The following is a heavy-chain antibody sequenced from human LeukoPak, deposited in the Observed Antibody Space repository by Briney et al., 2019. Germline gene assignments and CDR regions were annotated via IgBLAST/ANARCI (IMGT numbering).Heavy chain of an antibody. CDR2: IKSKTDGGTT. J-gene: IGHJ4*02. Sequence: GGSLRLSCAASGFTFCNAWMSWVRQAPGKGLEWVGRIKSKTDGGTTDYAAPVKGRFTISRDDSKNTLYLQMNSLKTEDTAVYYCTTGPTRYFDWLLYDPIDYWGQGTLVTVSS. CDR1: GFTFCNAW. CDR3: TTGPTRYFDWLLYDPIDY. V-gene: IGHV3-15*01. D-gene: IGHD3-9*01.